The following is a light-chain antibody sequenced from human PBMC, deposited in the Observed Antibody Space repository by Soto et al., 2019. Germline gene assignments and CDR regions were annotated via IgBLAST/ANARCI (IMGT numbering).Light chain of an antibody. J-gene: IGLJ3*02. V-gene: IGLV2-8*01. CDR2: EVT. Sequence: QSALTQPPSASGSPGQSVTLSCTGTSSDVGAYKYVSWYQQYPGKAPKLMIYEVTKRPSGVPDRFSSSKSGNTASLTVSGLQAEDEADYYCTSYVGNDIWVFGGGTKLTVL. CDR3: TSYVGNDIWV. CDR1: SSDVGAYKY.